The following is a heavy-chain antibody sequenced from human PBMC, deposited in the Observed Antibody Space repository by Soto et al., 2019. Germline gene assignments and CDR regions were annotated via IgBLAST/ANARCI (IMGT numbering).Heavy chain of an antibody. V-gene: IGHV3-21*01. Sequence: GGSLRLSCTASGFTFSSYSMNWVRQAPGKGLEWVSSISSSSSYIYYADSVKGRFTISRDNAKNSLYLQMNSLRAEDTAVYYCARGSKSVDPGNYYYYMDVWGKGTTGTVAS. CDR1: GFTFSSYS. CDR2: ISSSSSYI. D-gene: IGHD3-10*01. J-gene: IGHJ6*03. CDR3: ARGSKSVDPGNYYYYMDV.